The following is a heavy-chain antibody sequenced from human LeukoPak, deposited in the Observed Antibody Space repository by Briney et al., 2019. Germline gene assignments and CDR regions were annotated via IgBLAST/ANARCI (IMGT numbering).Heavy chain of an antibody. CDR3: ARAGSRWYFDL. CDR1: GFTFSSYA. Sequence: GGSLRLSCAASGFTFSSYAMHWVRQAPGKGLEYVSAISSNGGSTYYANSVKGRFTISRDNSKNTLYLQMNSLRAEDTAVYYCARAGSRWYFDLWGRGTLVTVSS. J-gene: IGHJ2*01. CDR2: ISSNGGST. V-gene: IGHV3-64*01. D-gene: IGHD1-1*01.